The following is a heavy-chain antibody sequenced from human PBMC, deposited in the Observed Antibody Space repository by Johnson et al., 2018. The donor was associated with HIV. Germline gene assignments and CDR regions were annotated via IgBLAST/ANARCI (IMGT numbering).Heavy chain of an antibody. CDR3: AKDGGMTTVVTLAFDI. CDR2: IWYDGSNK. Sequence: QVQLVESGGGVVQPGRSLRLSCAASGFTFSSYGMHWVRQAPGKGLEWVAVIWYDGSNKYYADSVKGRFTISRDNSKNTLYLQMNSLRAEETAVYYCAKDGGMTTVVTLAFDIWGHGTMVTVYS. V-gene: IGHV3-33*06. D-gene: IGHD4-23*01. CDR1: GFTFSSYG. J-gene: IGHJ3*02.